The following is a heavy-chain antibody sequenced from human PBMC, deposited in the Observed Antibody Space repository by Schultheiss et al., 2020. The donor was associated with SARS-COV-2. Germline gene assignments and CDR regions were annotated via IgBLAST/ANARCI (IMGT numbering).Heavy chain of an antibody. CDR3: ARGRRAISKLAPNWFDP. Sequence: SETLSLTCTVSGGSISSYYWSWIRQPPGKGLEWIGRIYTSGSTNYNPSLKSRVTMSVDTSKNQFSLKLSSVTAADTAVYYCARGRRAISKLAPNWFDPWGQGTLVTVSS. CDR2: IYTSGST. D-gene: IGHD3-3*01. CDR1: GGSISSYY. J-gene: IGHJ5*02. V-gene: IGHV4-4*07.